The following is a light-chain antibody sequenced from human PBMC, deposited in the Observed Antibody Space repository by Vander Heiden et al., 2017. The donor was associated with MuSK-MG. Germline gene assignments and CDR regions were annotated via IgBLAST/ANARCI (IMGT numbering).Light chain of an antibody. J-gene: IGKJ5*01. Sequence: IRMTESPSALSASVGDRVTITCRASQSISSWLAWYQQKPGKAPKLLIYKASSLESGVASRFSGSGSGTEFTLTISSLQPDDFATYYCKQYNSYPITFGQGTRLEIK. CDR1: QSISSW. CDR3: KQYNSYPIT. CDR2: KAS. V-gene: IGKV1-5*03.